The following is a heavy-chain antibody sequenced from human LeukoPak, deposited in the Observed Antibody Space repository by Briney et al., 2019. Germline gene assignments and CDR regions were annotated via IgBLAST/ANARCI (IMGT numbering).Heavy chain of an antibody. Sequence: GGSLRLSCAASGFTVSSSYMSWVRQAPGMGLEWVSVIYSGGSAYYADSVKGRFTISRDNSKNTLYLQMNSLRAEDTAIYYCAKDRGEGYDLDYWGQGTLVTVSS. D-gene: IGHD3-10*01. CDR1: GFTVSSSY. J-gene: IGHJ4*02. CDR2: IYSGGSA. V-gene: IGHV3-53*01. CDR3: AKDRGEGYDLDY.